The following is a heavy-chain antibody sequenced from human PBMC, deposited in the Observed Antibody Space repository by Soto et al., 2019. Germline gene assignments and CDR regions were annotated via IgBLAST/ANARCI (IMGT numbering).Heavy chain of an antibody. CDR2: IIPILGIA. Sequence: QVQLVQSGAEVKKPGSSVKVSCKASGGTFSSYTISWVRQAPGQGLEWMGRIIPILGIANYAQKFQGRVTITADKSTSTAYMELSSLRSEDTAVYYCARAGVGCTNGVCYFDYWGQGTLVTVSS. J-gene: IGHJ4*02. CDR3: ARAGVGCTNGVCYFDY. V-gene: IGHV1-69*02. D-gene: IGHD2-8*01. CDR1: GGTFSSYT.